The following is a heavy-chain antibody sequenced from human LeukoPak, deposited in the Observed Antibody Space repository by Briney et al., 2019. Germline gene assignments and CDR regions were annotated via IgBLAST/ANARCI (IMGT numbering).Heavy chain of an antibody. V-gene: IGHV1-18*01. J-gene: IGHJ4*02. CDR2: ISAYNGNT. Sequence: ASVKVSCKASGYTFTSYGISWVRQAPGQGLEWMGWISAYNGNTNYAQKLQGRVTMTTDTSTSTAYMELRSLRSDDTAVYYCARGGEYSYDSSGYYHPQQIDYWGQGTLVTVSS. CDR3: ARGGEYSYDSSGYYHPQQIDY. CDR1: GYTFTSYG. D-gene: IGHD3-22*01.